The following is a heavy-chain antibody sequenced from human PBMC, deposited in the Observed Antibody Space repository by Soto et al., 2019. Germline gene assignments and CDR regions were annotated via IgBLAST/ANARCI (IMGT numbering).Heavy chain of an antibody. CDR3: AKDSGYCSGGSCFRPEYFQH. V-gene: IGHV3-23*01. Sequence: GGSLRLSCAASGFTFSSYAMSWVRQAPGKGLGWVSAISGSGGSTYYADSVKGRFTISRDNSKNTLYLQMNSLRAEDTAVYYCAKDSGYCSGGSCFRPEYFQHWGQGTLVTVSS. D-gene: IGHD2-15*01. J-gene: IGHJ1*01. CDR1: GFTFSSYA. CDR2: ISGSGGST.